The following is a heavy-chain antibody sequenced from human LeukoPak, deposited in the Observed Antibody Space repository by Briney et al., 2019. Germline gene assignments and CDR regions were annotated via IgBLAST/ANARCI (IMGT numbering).Heavy chain of an antibody. Sequence: SQTLSLTCAVSGGSISSGGYSWSWIRQPPGKGLEWIGYIYHGGSTYYNPSLKSRVTISVDRSKNQFSLKLCSVTAADTAVYCCARAEIVVVVAAPEGWFDPWGQGTLVTVSS. CDR3: ARAEIVVVVAAPEGWFDP. CDR2: IYHGGST. V-gene: IGHV4-30-2*01. J-gene: IGHJ5*02. CDR1: GGSISSGGYS. D-gene: IGHD2-15*01.